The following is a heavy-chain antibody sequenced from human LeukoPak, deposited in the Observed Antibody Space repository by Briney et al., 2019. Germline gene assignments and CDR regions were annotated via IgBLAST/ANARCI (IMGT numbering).Heavy chain of an antibody. V-gene: IGHV1-2*06. J-gene: IGHJ6*02. CDR3: ARRGMDV. Sequence: ASVKVSCRASGYTFTGYYMHWVRQAPGQGLEWMGRINPNSGGTNYAQKFQGRVTMTRDTSISTVYMELSSLRSEDTAAYYCARRGMDVWGQGTTVTVSS. CDR1: GYTFTGYY. CDR2: INPNSGGT.